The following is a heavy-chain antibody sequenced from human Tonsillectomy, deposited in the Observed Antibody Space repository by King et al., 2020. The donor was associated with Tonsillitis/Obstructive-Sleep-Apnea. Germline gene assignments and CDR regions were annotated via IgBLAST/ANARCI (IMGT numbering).Heavy chain of an antibody. Sequence: VQLVESGGGLVKPGGSLRLSCAASGFTFSTYSMSWVRQAPGKGLEWVSSISTSSSYIYYGDSVKGRITISRDNAKNSLYLKMNSLRAEDTAVYYCASASDDAFDMWGQGTMVTVSS. V-gene: IGHV3-21*01. J-gene: IGHJ3*02. CDR2: ISTSSSYI. CDR1: GFTFSTYS. CDR3: ASASDDAFDM.